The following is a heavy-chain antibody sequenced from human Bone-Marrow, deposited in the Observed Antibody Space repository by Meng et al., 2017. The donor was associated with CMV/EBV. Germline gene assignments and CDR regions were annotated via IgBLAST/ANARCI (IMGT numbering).Heavy chain of an antibody. Sequence: GGSLRLSCAASGFTFSSHSMNWVRQAPGKGLEWVSSISSTSKHMYYADSVKGRFTISRDNAKNSLYPQMNSLRAEDTAVYYCVRRDSSNYFEDYWGQGTLVTVSS. CDR3: VRRDSSNYFEDY. CDR1: GFTFSSHS. CDR2: ISSTSKHM. J-gene: IGHJ4*02. V-gene: IGHV3-21*01. D-gene: IGHD4-11*01.